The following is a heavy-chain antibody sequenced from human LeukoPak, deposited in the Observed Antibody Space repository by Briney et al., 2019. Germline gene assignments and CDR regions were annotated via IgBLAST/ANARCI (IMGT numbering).Heavy chain of an antibody. Sequence: GGSLRLSCAASGFTFRNYGMHWVRQAPGKGLEWVAVIWYDGSNKYYTDSVKGRFTISRDNSKNTLYLQMNSLRADDTAVYYCATARVVGSSWYLDYWGQGTLVAVSS. CDR1: GFTFRNYG. D-gene: IGHD6-13*01. V-gene: IGHV3-33*01. J-gene: IGHJ4*02. CDR2: IWYDGSNK. CDR3: ATARVVGSSWYLDY.